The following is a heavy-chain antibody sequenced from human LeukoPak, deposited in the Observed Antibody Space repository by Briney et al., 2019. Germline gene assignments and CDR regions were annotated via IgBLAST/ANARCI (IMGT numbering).Heavy chain of an antibody. V-gene: IGHV4-34*13. CDR2: INHSGST. CDR3: ARDRAAASY. D-gene: IGHD6-13*01. Sequence: GLEWIGEINHSGSTNYNPSLKSRVTISVDTSKNQFSLKLSSVTAADTAVYYCARDRAAASYWGQGTLVTVSS. J-gene: IGHJ4*02.